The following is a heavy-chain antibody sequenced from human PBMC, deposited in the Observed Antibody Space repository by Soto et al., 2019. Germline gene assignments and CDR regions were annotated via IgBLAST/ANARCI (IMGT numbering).Heavy chain of an antibody. CDR3: ARGDFWSGLYRDAFDI. V-gene: IGHV4-31*03. CDR2: IYYSGST. D-gene: IGHD3-3*01. J-gene: IGHJ3*02. CDR1: GGSIISGGYY. Sequence: PSETLSLTCTFSGGSIISGGYYWSWIRQHPGKGLEWIGYIYYSGSTYYNPSLKSRVTISVDTSKNQFSLKLSSVTAADTAVYYCARGDFWSGLYRDAFDIWGQGTMVTVSS.